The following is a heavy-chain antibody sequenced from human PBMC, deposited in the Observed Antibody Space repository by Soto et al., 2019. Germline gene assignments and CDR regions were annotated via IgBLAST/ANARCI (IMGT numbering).Heavy chain of an antibody. CDR1: GYTFTSYY. V-gene: IGHV1-46*01. CDR2: INPSGGST. J-gene: IGHJ5*02. D-gene: IGHD6-13*01. CDR3: ARLTAAGTHWFDP. Sequence: QVQLVQSGAEVKKPGASVKVSCKASGYTFTSYYMHWVRHAPGQGLEWMGIINPSGGSTSYAQKFQGRVTMTRATSTSTVYMELSSLRSEDTAVYYCARLTAAGTHWFDPWGQGTLVTVSS.